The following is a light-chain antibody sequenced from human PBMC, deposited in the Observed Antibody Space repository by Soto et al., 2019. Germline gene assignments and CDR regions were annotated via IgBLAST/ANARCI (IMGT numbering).Light chain of an antibody. V-gene: IGKV3-11*01. J-gene: IGKJ5*01. CDR2: DAS. CDR1: QSVSSY. CDR3: QQRSNWPIT. Sequence: EIVLTQSPATLSLSPGERATISCRASQSVSSYLAWYQQKPGRAPRLLIYDASNRATGIPARFSGSGSGTDFTLTISSLEPEDFAVYYCQQRSNWPITFGQGTRLEIK.